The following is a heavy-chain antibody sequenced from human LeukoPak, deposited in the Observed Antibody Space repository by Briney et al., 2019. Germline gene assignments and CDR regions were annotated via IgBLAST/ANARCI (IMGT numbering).Heavy chain of an antibody. Sequence: SETLSLACTVSGGSISSSSYYWGWIRQPPGKGLEWFGTMYYSGSTYYNPSLKRRVTISVDTSKNQFSLKLSSVTAADTAVYYCARGIVGATGLDWFDPWGQGTLVTVSS. J-gene: IGHJ5*02. CDR3: ARGIVGATGLDWFDP. V-gene: IGHV4-39*01. D-gene: IGHD1-26*01. CDR2: MYYSGST. CDR1: GGSISSSSYY.